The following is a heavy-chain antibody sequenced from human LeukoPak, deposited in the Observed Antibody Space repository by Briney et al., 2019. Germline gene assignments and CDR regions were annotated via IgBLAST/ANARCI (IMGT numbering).Heavy chain of an antibody. J-gene: IGHJ5*02. V-gene: IGHV3-21*06. CDR1: GFSFSSYS. CDR2: ISSTSTYI. Sequence: GGSLRHSCVASGFSFSSYSMNWVRQAPGKGLEWVSSISSTSTYIYYTDSVKGRFTISRDNAKNSLYLQMDSLRAEDTAVYYCARDPSAVPTAVNWFDPWGQGTLVTVSS. D-gene: IGHD2-2*01. CDR3: ARDPSAVPTAVNWFDP.